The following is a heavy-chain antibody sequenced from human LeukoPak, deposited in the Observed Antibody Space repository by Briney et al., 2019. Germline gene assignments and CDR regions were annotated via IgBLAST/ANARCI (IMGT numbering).Heavy chain of an antibody. Sequence: ASVKVSCKASGYTFTGYYMHWVRQAPGQGLEWMGWINPNSGNTAYARKFQGRVTITRNTSISTAYMELSSLRSEDTAIYYCAREDYYDSGSSDYWGQGTLVTVSS. J-gene: IGHJ4*02. CDR2: INPNSGNT. CDR1: GYTFTGYY. V-gene: IGHV1-8*03. D-gene: IGHD3-22*01. CDR3: AREDYYDSGSSDY.